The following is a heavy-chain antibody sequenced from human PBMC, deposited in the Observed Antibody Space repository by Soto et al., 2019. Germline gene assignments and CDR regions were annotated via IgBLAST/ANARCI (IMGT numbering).Heavy chain of an antibody. CDR3: ARSGYFGYGMDV. CDR2: IYYSGST. CDR1: GGSISSYY. J-gene: IGHJ6*02. Sequence: SETLSLTCTVSGGSISSYYWSWIRQPPGKGLEWIGYIYYSGSTNYNPSLKSRVTISVDTSKNQFSLKLSSVTAADTAVYYCARSGYFGYGMDVWGQGTTVTVSS. D-gene: IGHD3-9*01. V-gene: IGHV4-59*01.